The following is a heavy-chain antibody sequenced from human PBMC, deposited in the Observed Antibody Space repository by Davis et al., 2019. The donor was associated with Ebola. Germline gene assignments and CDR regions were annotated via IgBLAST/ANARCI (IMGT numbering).Heavy chain of an antibody. CDR2: INHSGST. V-gene: IGHV4-34*01. CDR1: GGSFSGYY. CDR3: ARGRVAAAGSNEIDY. D-gene: IGHD6-13*01. J-gene: IGHJ4*02. Sequence: SETLSLTCAVYGGSFSGYYWRWIRQPPGKGLEWIGEINHSGSTNYNPSLTSRLTISVDTSKNQFSLKLTSVTAADTGVYYCARGRVAAAGSNEIDYWGQGTLVSVSS.